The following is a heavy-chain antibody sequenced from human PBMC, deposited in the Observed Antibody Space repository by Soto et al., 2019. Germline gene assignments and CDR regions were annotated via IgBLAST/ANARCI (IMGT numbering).Heavy chain of an antibody. CDR2: IYHSGST. J-gene: IGHJ5*02. D-gene: IGHD3-10*01. CDR3: ARGATMVRGVIITYGSSWFDP. CDR1: GGSISSSNW. V-gene: IGHV4-4*02. Sequence: SETLSLTCAVSGGSISSSNWWSWVRQPPGKGLEWIGEIYHSGSTNYNPSLKSRVTISVDKSKNQFSLKLSSVTAADTAVYYCARGATMVRGVIITYGSSWFDPWGQGTLVTVPS.